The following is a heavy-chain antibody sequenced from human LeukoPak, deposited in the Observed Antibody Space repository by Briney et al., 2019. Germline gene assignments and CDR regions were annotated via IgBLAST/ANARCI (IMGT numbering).Heavy chain of an antibody. V-gene: IGHV3-21*01. Sequence: GGTLRLSCAASGFTFSSYSMNWVRQAPGKGLEWVSSISSSSNYIYYADSVKGRFTNHRHNAKHSLFLQMNSLRAEDTAVYYCARVYFGSGSLNFDYWGQGTLVTVSS. J-gene: IGHJ4*02. CDR1: GFTFSSYS. CDR3: ARVYFGSGSLNFDY. CDR2: ISSSSNYI. D-gene: IGHD3-10*01.